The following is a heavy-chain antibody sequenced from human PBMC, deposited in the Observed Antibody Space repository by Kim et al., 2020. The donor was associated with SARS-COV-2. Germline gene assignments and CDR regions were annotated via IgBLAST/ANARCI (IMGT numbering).Heavy chain of an antibody. CDR2: VYYTGAS. V-gene: IGHV4-39*07. D-gene: IGHD2-15*01. Sequence: SETLSLTCSVSGDSISRSPYYWGWVRQPPGKGLEWIGNVYYTGASFYTPSLKSRATLTVDTSKNQFSLKLNSVTAADTADYYCARDMCGGSCPFNFWGPG. CDR3: ARDMCGGSCPFNF. J-gene: IGHJ4*02. CDR1: GDSISRSPYY.